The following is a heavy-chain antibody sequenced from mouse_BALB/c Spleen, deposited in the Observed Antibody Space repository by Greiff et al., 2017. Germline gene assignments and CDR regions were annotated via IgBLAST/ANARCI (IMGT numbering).Heavy chain of an antibody. D-gene: IGHD2-3*01. V-gene: IGHV1S81*02. CDR3: GDGYYYLAY. CDR1: GYTFTSYW. J-gene: IGHJ3*01. Sequence: QVQLKESGAELVKPGASVKLSCKASGYTFTSYWMHWVKQRPGQGLEWIGEINPSNGRTNYNEKFKSKATLTVDKSSSTAYMQLSSLTSEDSAVYYCGDGYYYLAYWGQGTLVTVSA. CDR2: INPSNGRT.